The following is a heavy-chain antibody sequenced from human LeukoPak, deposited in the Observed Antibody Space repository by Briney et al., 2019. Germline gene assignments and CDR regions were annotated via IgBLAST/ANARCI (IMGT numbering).Heavy chain of an antibody. CDR3: ARGINYYGSGSPSHYFDY. V-gene: IGHV3-11*04. CDR1: GFTFSDYY. J-gene: IGHJ4*02. D-gene: IGHD3-10*01. CDR2: ISSSGSTI. Sequence: GGSLRLSCAASGFTFSDYYMSWIRQAPGKGLEWASYISSSGSTIYYADSVKGRFTISRDNAKNSLYLQMNSLRAEDTAVYYCARGINYYGSGSPSHYFDYWGQGTLVTVSS.